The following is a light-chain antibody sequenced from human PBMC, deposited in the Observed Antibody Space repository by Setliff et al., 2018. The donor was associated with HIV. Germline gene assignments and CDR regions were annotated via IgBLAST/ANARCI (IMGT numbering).Light chain of an antibody. CDR2: DNN. CDR1: SSNIGNNF. CDR3: GTWDSSLSACV. Sequence: GGRVTISCSGSSSNIGNNFVSWYQQLPGTAPKLLIYDNNKRPSGIPDRFSGSKSGTSATLGITGLQTGDEADYYCGTWDSSLSACVFGGGTKVTVL. V-gene: IGLV1-51*01. J-gene: IGLJ2*01.